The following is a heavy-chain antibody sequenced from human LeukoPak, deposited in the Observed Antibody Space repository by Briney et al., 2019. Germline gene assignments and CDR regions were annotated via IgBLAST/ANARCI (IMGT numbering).Heavy chain of an antibody. CDR3: ARIPLYFLEPFDY. Sequence: PSETLSLTCAVYGGSVRGYYWSWIRQPPGQGLEGIGEISHRGRTHYNPSLKGRVTMSVDTSKNQFALEVDSVTAADTAVYYCARIPLYFLEPFDYWGQGILVTVSS. D-gene: IGHD3-3*01. V-gene: IGHV4-34*01. CDR2: ISHRGRT. CDR1: GGSVRGYY. J-gene: IGHJ4*02.